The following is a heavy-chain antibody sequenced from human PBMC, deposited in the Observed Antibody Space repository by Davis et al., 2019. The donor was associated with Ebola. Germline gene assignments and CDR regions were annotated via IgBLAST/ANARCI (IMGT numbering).Heavy chain of an antibody. CDR3: ARSRSFYFDY. CDR2: ISSSSSYI. Sequence: GESLKISCSASGFTFSSYSMNWVRQAPGKGLEWVSSISSSSSYIYYADSVKGRFTISRDNARNSVFLQMDSVTVEDTAVYYCARSRSFYFDYWGQGSLVTVAS. V-gene: IGHV3-21*06. J-gene: IGHJ4*02. CDR1: GFTFSSYS.